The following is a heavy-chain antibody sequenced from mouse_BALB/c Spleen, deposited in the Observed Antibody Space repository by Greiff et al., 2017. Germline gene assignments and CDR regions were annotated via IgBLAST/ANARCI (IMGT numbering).Heavy chain of an antibody. J-gene: IGHJ2*01. CDR3: ARSGLLYFDY. Sequence: EVHLVESGGGLVQPGGSLRLSCATSGFTFTDYYMSWVRQPPGKALEWLGFIRNKANGYTTEYSASVKGRFTISRDNSQSILYLQMNTLRAEDSATYYCARSGLLYFDYWGQGTTLTVSS. CDR2: IRNKANGYTT. V-gene: IGHV7-3*02. CDR1: GFTFTDYY. D-gene: IGHD3-1*01.